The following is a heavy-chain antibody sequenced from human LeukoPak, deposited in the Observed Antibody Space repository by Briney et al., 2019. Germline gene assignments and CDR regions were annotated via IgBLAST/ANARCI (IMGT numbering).Heavy chain of an antibody. V-gene: IGHV3-23*01. CDR3: TKDPNGDYIGAFDP. Sequence: SGGSLRLSCAASGFSFSSFAMTWVRQAPGKGLEWVSSITGGHYATYNTDSVKGRFTISRDNAKNTLYLQMNSLGADDTATYYCTKDPNGDYIGAFDPWGQGTLVTVSS. CDR2: ITGGHYAT. J-gene: IGHJ5*02. CDR1: GFSFSSFA. D-gene: IGHD4-17*01.